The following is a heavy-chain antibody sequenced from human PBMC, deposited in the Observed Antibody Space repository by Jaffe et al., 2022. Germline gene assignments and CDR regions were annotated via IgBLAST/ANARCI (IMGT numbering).Heavy chain of an antibody. CDR1: GFSLSTSGVG. CDR3: AHAPLRRVLRYFDWLTNNWFDP. CDR2: IYWNDDK. J-gene: IGHJ5*02. V-gene: IGHV2-5*01. D-gene: IGHD3-9*01. Sequence: QITLKESGPTLVKPTQTLTLTCTFSGFSLSTSGVGVGWIRQPPGKALEWLALIYWNDDKRYSPSLKSRLTITKDTSKNQVVLTMTNMDPVDTATYYCAHAPLRRVLRYFDWLTNNWFDPWGQGTLVTVSS.